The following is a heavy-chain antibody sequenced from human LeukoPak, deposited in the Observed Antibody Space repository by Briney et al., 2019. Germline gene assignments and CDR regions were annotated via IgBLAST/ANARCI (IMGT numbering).Heavy chain of an antibody. CDR2: VHTSGST. V-gene: IGHV4-4*07. CDR3: ARGLVGTTGEQNWFDP. CDR1: GGSISTYY. D-gene: IGHD1-26*01. J-gene: IGHJ5*02. Sequence: PSETLSLTCTVSGGSISTYYWRWIRQPAGKGLEWIGRVHTSGSTNYNPSLKSRVTISVDNSKNQFSLKLSSVTAADTAIYYCARGLVGTTGEQNWFDPWGQGTLVTVSS.